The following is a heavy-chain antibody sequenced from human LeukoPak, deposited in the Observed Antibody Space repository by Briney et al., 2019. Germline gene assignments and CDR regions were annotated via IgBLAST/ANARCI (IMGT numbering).Heavy chain of an antibody. V-gene: IGHV3-33*06. D-gene: IGHD6-13*01. Sequence: GGSLRLSCAASGFTFSSYGMHWVRQAPGKGLEWVAVIWYDGSNKYYADSVKGRFTISRDNSKNTLYLQMNSLRAEDTAVYYCAKVKAAAGGIDYWGQGTLVTVSS. CDR1: GFTFSSYG. J-gene: IGHJ4*02. CDR3: AKVKAAAGGIDY. CDR2: IWYDGSNK.